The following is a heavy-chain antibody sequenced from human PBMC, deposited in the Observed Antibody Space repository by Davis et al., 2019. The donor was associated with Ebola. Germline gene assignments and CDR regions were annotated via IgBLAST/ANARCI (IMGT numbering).Heavy chain of an antibody. Sequence: PSETLSLTCAVYGGSFSGYYWSWIRQPPGKGLEWIGYIYHSGSTYYNPSLKSRVTISVDTSKNQFSLKLSSVTAADTAVYYCASSTVTTFDYWGQGTLVTVSS. CDR2: IYHSGST. CDR1: GGSFSGYY. D-gene: IGHD4-17*01. CDR3: ASSTVTTFDY. J-gene: IGHJ4*02. V-gene: IGHV4-34*01.